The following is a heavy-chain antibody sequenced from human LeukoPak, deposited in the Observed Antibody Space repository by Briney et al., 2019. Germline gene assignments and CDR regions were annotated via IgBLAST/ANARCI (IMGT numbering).Heavy chain of an antibody. CDR3: ARQQRGAFDY. J-gene: IGHJ4*02. V-gene: IGHV6-1*01. CDR2: TYYRSKWYN. D-gene: IGHD6-13*01. CDR1: GDSVSNNTPA. Sequence: SQTLSVTCAISGDSVSNNTPAWNWIRQSPSRGLEWLGRTYYRSKWYNDYAVSVRSRITINPDTAKNQFPLQLNSVTPEDTAVYYCARQQRGAFDYWGQGTLVTVSS.